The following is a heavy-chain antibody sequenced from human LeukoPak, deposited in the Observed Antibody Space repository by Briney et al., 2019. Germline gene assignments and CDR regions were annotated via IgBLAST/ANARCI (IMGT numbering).Heavy chain of an antibody. D-gene: IGHD3-10*01. CDR3: AKTMLRTIMYSDY. CDR2: ISYDGSNK. CDR1: GFTFSSYV. J-gene: IGHJ4*02. V-gene: IGHV3-30*04. Sequence: GGSLRLSCAASGFTFSSYVMNWVRQAPGKGLEWVAVISYDGSNKYYADSVKGRFTISRDNSKNTVYLQMNSLRAEDTAVYYCAKTMLRTIMYSDYWGQGTLVTVSS.